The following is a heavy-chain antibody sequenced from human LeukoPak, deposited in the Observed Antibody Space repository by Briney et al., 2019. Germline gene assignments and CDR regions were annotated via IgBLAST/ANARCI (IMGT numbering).Heavy chain of an antibody. V-gene: IGHV3-21*01. J-gene: IGHJ4*02. CDR1: GFTFSGYS. D-gene: IGHD6-6*01. Sequence: GGSLRLSCAASGFTFSGYSMNWVRQAPGKGLEWVSSISSSSSYIYYADSVKGRFTISRDNAKNSLYLQMNSLRAEDTAVYYCARDNRVLISSSTNFDFWGQGTLVTVSS. CDR3: ARDNRVLISSSTNFDF. CDR2: ISSSSSYI.